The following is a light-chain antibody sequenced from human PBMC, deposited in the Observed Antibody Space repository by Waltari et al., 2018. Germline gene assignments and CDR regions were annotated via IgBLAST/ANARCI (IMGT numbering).Light chain of an antibody. CDR3: AAWDDSLNGRAV. V-gene: IGLV1-44*01. J-gene: IGLJ2*01. CDR1: SSNIGSNT. Sequence: QSVLTQPPSASGTPGQRVTISCSGSSSNIGSNTVNWYQQLPGTAPKLLIYSNNQRPSGVPDRFSGSKSGTSASLAISGLQSEDEADYYCAAWDDSLNGRAVFGGGTKLTVL. CDR2: SNN.